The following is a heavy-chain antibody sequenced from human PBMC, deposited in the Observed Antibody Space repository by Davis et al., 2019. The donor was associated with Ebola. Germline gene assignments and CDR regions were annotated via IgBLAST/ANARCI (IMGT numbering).Heavy chain of an antibody. CDR2: INPHNGNT. CDR1: GYILTELS. D-gene: IGHD1-1*01. CDR3: ARAQFPTTSDH. J-gene: IGHJ5*02. Sequence: ASVKVSCKVSGYILTELSIHWVRQAPGQGLEWMGWINPHNGNTNYAQNVQGRVAMTTDTSTNTAYMEVGSLRSDDTAVYYCARAQFPTTSDHWGQGTLVTVSS. V-gene: IGHV1-18*01.